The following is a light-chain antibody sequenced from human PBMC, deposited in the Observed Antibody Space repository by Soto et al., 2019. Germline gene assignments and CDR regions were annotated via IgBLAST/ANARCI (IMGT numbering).Light chain of an antibody. V-gene: IGKV3-20*01. J-gene: IGKJ4*01. CDR3: HQYGSLPLT. CDR1: QTISTMN. CDR2: GTS. Sequence: EIVLTQSPGTLSLSPGERATLSCRASQTISTMNSAWYQQKPGQAPRLLIYGTSNRATGIPDRFRGSGSGTDFTLTISRLEPEDFVVYYCHQYGSLPLTFGGGAKVEIK.